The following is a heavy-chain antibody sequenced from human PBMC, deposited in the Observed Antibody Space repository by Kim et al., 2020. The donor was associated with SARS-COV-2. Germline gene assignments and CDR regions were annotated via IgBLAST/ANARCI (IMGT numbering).Heavy chain of an antibody. Sequence: GGSLRLSCAASGFTFSNAWMSWVRQAPGKGLEWVGRIKSKTDGGTTDYAAPVKGRFTISRDDSKNTLYLQMNSLKTEDTAVYYCTTTLGKQQARGKRDAFDIWGQGTMVTVSS. D-gene: IGHD6-13*01. CDR2: IKSKTDGGTT. J-gene: IGHJ3*02. CDR3: TTTLGKQQARGKRDAFDI. V-gene: IGHV3-15*01. CDR1: GFTFSNAW.